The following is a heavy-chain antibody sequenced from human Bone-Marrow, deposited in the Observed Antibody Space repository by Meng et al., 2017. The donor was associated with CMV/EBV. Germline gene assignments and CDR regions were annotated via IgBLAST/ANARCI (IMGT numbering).Heavy chain of an antibody. J-gene: IGHJ4*02. CDR2: IIPIFGTA. Sequence: VTCWAGWKKPGCWVKVSCMVCGGTFIRYAISWVRQAPAQGLEWMGGIIPIFGTANYGQKFQGRVTITADESMSTAYMELSSLRSEDTAVYYCARGRGLGVVVAAMHYWGQGTLVTVSS. D-gene: IGHD2-15*01. V-gene: IGHV1-69*01. CDR1: GGTFIRYA. CDR3: ARGRGLGVVVAAMHY.